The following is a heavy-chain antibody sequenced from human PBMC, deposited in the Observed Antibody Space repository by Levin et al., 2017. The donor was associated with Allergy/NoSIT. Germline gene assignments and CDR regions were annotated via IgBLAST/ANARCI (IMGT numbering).Heavy chain of an antibody. CDR3: ASTYSSGWNYFDY. CDR1: GFTVSSNY. V-gene: IGHV3-53*01. J-gene: IGHJ4*02. D-gene: IGHD6-19*01. CDR2: IYSGGST. Sequence: GGSLRLSCAASGFTVSSNYMSWVRQAPGKGLEWVSVIYSGGSTYYADSVKGRFTISRDNSKNTLYLQMNSLRAEDTAVYYCASTYSSGWNYFDYWGQGTLVTVSS.